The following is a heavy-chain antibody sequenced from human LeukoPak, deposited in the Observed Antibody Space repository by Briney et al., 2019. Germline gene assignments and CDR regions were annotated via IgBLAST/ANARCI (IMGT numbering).Heavy chain of an antibody. D-gene: IGHD1-1*01. J-gene: IGHJ4*02. CDR3: AKDKSWNVCDY. Sequence: GGSLRLSCAASGFTFSSYWMSWVRQAPGKGLEWVSSISSSSSYIYYADSVKGRFTISRDNANKFSFLQMNSLRAEDTAVYYCAKDKSWNVCDYWGRGTLVTVSS. CDR1: GFTFSSYW. V-gene: IGHV3-21*01. CDR2: ISSSSSYI.